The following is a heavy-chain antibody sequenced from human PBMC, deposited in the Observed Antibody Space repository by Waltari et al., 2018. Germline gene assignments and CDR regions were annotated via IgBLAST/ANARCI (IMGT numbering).Heavy chain of an antibody. CDR3: ARNQGRIAALFDY. V-gene: IGHV1-69*12. CDR2: VIPSLGTA. D-gene: IGHD6-13*01. Sequence: QVQLVQSGAEVKKPGSSVKVSCKASGGTFSSYAISWVRRAPGQGLEWMGGVIPSLGTANDAQNFQGRVTITADESTSTAYMELSSLRSEDTAVYYCARNQGRIAALFDYWGQGTLVTVSS. CDR1: GGTFSSYA. J-gene: IGHJ4*02.